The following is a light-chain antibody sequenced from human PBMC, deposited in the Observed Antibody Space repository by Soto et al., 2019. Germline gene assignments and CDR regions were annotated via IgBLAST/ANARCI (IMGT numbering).Light chain of an antibody. CDR2: TNT. J-gene: IGLJ1*01. CDR1: SSNIGTDSG. Sequence: QSVLTQPPSVSVAPGQSVTITCTGSSSNIGTDSGVFWYQQLPGTAPKLLIYTNTNRPSGVPARFSGSKSGASASLAITGLQAEDEADYYCQSYDSSLRIYVFGTGTKVTVL. CDR3: QSYDSSLRIYV. V-gene: IGLV1-40*01.